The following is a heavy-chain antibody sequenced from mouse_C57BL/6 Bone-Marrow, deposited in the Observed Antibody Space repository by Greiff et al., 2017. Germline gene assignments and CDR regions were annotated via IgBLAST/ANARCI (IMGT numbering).Heavy chain of an antibody. CDR2: IDPENGDT. Sequence: EVQLQQSGAELVRPGASVKLSCTASGFNIKDDYMHWVKQRPEQGLEWIGWIDPENGDTEYASKVQGKATITADTSSNTAYLQLSSLTSEDTAVYYCTAYGITTVAYWGKGTLVTVSA. V-gene: IGHV14-4*01. J-gene: IGHJ3*01. CDR3: TAYGITTVAY. D-gene: IGHD1-1*01. CDR1: GFNIKDDY.